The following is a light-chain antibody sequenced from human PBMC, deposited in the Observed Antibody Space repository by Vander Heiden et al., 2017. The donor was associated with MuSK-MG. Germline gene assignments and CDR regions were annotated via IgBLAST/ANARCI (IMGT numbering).Light chain of an antibody. Sequence: DIVMTQSPDSLAVSLGERATINCKSSQSILYSSSNKNYLAWYQQKPGQPPKLLIYWASTRESGVPDRFSGSGSGTDFTLTISSLQAEDVAVYYCQQYYSPLPAFGGGTKVEIK. CDR2: WAS. V-gene: IGKV4-1*01. CDR3: QQYYSPLPA. J-gene: IGKJ4*01. CDR1: QSILYSSSNKNY.